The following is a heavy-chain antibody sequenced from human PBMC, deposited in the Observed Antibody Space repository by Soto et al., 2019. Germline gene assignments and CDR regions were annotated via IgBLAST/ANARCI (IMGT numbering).Heavy chain of an antibody. CDR3: ARHSSSWPIFDY. Sequence: QVQLQESGPGLVKPSETLSLTCTVSGGSIGNSYWSWIRQSPGKGLEWIGYIYYSGSPNYNPSLKSRXXIXVXXSKNQFSLKLSSVTAADTAVYYCARHSSSWPIFDYWGQGTLVIVSS. CDR1: GGSIGNSY. D-gene: IGHD6-13*01. V-gene: IGHV4-59*08. CDR2: IYYSGSP. J-gene: IGHJ4*02.